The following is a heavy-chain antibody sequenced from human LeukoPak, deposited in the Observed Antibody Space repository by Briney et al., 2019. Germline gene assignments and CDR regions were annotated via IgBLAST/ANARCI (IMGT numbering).Heavy chain of an antibody. J-gene: IGHJ5*02. CDR3: ARGDVLRYFDWLLEGNWFDP. V-gene: IGHV1-2*02. Sequence: ASVKVSCKASGYTFTGYYMHWVRQAPGQGLEWMGWINPNSGGTNYAQKFQGRVTMTRDTSISTAYMELSRLRSEDTAVYYCARGDVLRYFDWLLEGNWFDPWGQGTLVTVSS. D-gene: IGHD3-9*01. CDR2: INPNSGGT. CDR1: GYTFTGYY.